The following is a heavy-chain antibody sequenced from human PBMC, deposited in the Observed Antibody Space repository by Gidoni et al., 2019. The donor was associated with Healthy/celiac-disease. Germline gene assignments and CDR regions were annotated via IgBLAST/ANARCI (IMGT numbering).Heavy chain of an antibody. CDR1: GGTFSSYA. D-gene: IGHD3-22*01. Sequence: QVQLVQSGAEVKKPGSSVKVSCKASGGTFSSYAISWVRQAPGQGLEWMGGIIPIFGTANYAQKFQGRVTITADESTSTAYMELSSLRSEDTAVYYCARSWIGSSYYDSSGYYLYYFDYWGQGTLVTVSS. CDR3: ARSWIGSSYYDSSGYYLYYFDY. CDR2: IIPIFGTA. J-gene: IGHJ4*02. V-gene: IGHV1-69*01.